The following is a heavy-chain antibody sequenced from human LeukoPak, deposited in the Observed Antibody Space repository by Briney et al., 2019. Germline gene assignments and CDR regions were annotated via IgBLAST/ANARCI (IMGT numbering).Heavy chain of an antibody. V-gene: IGHV1-69*13. Sequence: ASVKVSCKASGGTFSSYAINWVRQAPGQGLEWLGRIVPIFNSPEYAQKFQDRVTITADESTSTAYIELSSLRSDDTAIYYCARPARSGYFDWITFDYWGQGTLVTVSS. D-gene: IGHD3-9*01. CDR3: ARPARSGYFDWITFDY. CDR2: IVPIFNSP. CDR1: GGTFSSYA. J-gene: IGHJ4*02.